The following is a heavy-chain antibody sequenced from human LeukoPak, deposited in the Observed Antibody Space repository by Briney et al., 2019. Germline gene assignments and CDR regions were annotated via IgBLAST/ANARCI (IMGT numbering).Heavy chain of an antibody. V-gene: IGHV1-2*02. J-gene: IGHJ4*02. CDR3: ARVNANEPNFDY. CDR2: INPNSGGT. Sequence: ASVKVSCKASGYTFTSYYMHWVRQAPGQGLEWMGWINPNSGGTNYAQKFQGRVTMTRDTSISTAYMELSRLRSDDTAVYYCARVNANEPNFDYWGQGTLVTVSS. CDR1: GYTFTSYY. D-gene: IGHD4/OR15-4a*01.